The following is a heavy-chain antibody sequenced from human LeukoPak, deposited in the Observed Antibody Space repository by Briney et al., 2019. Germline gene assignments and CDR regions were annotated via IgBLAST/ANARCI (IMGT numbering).Heavy chain of an antibody. CDR2: ISSGGSII. Sequence: GGSLRLSRAASGFTFRNYEMNWVRQAPGKGLEWVSYISSGGSIIHYADSVKGRFTISRDNAKNSLYLQMNSLRAEDTAIYYCARDGAGNWGQGTLVTVSS. CDR3: ARDGAGN. J-gene: IGHJ4*02. CDR1: GFTFRNYE. V-gene: IGHV3-48*03. D-gene: IGHD1-14*01.